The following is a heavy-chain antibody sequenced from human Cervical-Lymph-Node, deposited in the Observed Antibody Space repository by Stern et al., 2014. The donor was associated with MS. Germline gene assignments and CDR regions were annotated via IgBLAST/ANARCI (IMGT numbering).Heavy chain of an antibody. CDR3: AREGYSSSYDAFDI. Sequence: QVQLQESGPGLVKPSGTLSLTCAVSGGSISSSNWGRWVRQPPGKGPEGVGAIYHSGGTNYNPSLKSRVTISVDKPKNQFSLKLSSVTAADTAVYYCAREGYSSSYDAFDIWGQGTMVTVSS. J-gene: IGHJ3*02. CDR2: IYHSGGT. D-gene: IGHD6-6*01. V-gene: IGHV4-4*02. CDR1: GGSISSSNW.